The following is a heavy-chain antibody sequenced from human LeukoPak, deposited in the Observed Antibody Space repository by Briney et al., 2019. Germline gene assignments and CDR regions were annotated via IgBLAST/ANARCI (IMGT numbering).Heavy chain of an antibody. J-gene: IGHJ4*02. CDR1: GGSISSPY. CDR2: IHYTGRT. Sequence: PSETLSLTCAVSGGSISSPYWSWLRQPPGEGLEWIAYIHYTGRTNYNPSLKGRVTISVDTSNSQFSLNLNSVTAADTAVYYCARGAGWYDYWGQGTLVTVSS. CDR3: ARGAGWYDY. V-gene: IGHV4-59*11. D-gene: IGHD6-19*01.